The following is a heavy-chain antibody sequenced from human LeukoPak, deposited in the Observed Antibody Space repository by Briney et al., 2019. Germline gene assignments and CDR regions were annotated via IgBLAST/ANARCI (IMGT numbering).Heavy chain of an antibody. D-gene: IGHD1-14*01. CDR3: ANAPPDQYYYYYGMDV. Sequence: GGSLLLCCAASGFTFRGYAMRGGRQPPGKGLEWVSAISGSGGSTYYADSVKGRFTLSRDNSNNTLSLQMTSLRAEDTAVYYCANAPPDQYYYYYGMDVWGQGTTVTVSS. CDR2: ISGSGGST. CDR1: GFTFRGYA. V-gene: IGHV3-23*01. J-gene: IGHJ6*02.